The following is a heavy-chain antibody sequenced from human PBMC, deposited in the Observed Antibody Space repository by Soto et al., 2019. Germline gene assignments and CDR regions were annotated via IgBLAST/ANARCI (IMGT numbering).Heavy chain of an antibody. CDR2: IHYSGTT. Sequence: XETLSLTCTVSGCSMRNYFWTWIRQPPGKGLDWIGYIHYSGTTSFFPSYNPSLRSRVTISEDTSKNQFSLKLLSVTTADTAVYFCAAGEASSRNLAPYYLDFWGQGTLVTVSS. J-gene: IGHJ4*02. V-gene: IGHV4-59*01. CDR1: GCSMRNYF. D-gene: IGHD6-13*01. CDR3: AAGEASSRNLAPYYLDF.